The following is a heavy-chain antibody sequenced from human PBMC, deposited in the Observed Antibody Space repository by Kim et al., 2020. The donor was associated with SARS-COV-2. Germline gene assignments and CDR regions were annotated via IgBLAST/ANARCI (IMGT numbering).Heavy chain of an antibody. J-gene: IGHJ4*02. V-gene: IGHV1-18*04. CDR3: ARADPIAVAPQGGY. CDR1: GYTFTSYG. D-gene: IGHD6-19*01. CDR2: ISAYNGNT. Sequence: ASVKVSCKASGYTFTSYGISWVRQAPGQGLEWMGWISAYNGNTNYAQKLQGRVTMTTDTSTSTAYMELRSLRSDDTAVYYCARADPIAVAPQGGYWGQGTLVTVSS.